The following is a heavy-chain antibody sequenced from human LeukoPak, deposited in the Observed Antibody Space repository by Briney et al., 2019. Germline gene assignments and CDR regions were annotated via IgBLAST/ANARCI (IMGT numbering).Heavy chain of an antibody. D-gene: IGHD6-13*01. CDR2: IYRGGST. J-gene: IGHJ4*02. Sequence: GGSLRLSCAASGFTVSNNHMSWVRQAPGKGLEWVSIIYRGGSTYYSDSVKGRFTISRDNSGSTLYLQMNSLRTEDTAIYYCARAIRLAAAIDSWGQGTLVAVSS. CDR1: GFTVSNNH. CDR3: ARAIRLAAAIDS. V-gene: IGHV3-53*05.